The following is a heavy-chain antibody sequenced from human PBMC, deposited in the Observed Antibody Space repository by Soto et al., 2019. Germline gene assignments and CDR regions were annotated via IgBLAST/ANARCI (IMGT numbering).Heavy chain of an antibody. V-gene: IGHV1-46*01. CDR3: ARVHGYSSGWYVRRHYYYYGMDV. CDR1: GYTFTSYY. J-gene: IGHJ6*02. Sequence: ASVKVSCKASGYTFTSYYMHWVRQAPGQGLEWMGIINPSGGSTSYAQKFQGRVTMTRDTSTSTVYMELSSLRSEDTAVYYCARVHGYSSGWYVRRHYYYYGMDVWGQGTTVTVSS. CDR2: INPSGGST. D-gene: IGHD6-19*01.